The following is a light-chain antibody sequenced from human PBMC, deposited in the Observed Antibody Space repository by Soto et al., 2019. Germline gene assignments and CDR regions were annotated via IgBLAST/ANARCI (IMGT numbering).Light chain of an antibody. CDR2: EVY. CDR1: ITDVGGYNA. Sequence: QSVLTQPPSASGSPGQSVAISCTGTITDVGGYNAVSWYQQHPGKAPKVIIFEVYKRPSGVPDRFSGSKSGNTASLTVSGLQAEDEADYYCSSFAGGNNFVFGTGTKVTVL. J-gene: IGLJ1*01. CDR3: SSFAGGNNFV. V-gene: IGLV2-8*01.